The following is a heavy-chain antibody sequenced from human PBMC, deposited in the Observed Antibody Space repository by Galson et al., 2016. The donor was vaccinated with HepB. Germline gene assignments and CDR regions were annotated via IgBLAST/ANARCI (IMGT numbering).Heavy chain of an antibody. CDR2: ISGYDGNT. D-gene: IGHD2-2*02. V-gene: IGHV1-18*01. Sequence: SVKVSCKASGDTFSGYAVTWVRQARGQGLEWVGWISGYDGNTLYAQNFGGRVTMTTDTSASTVYMELRSLTSDDSAIYYCARGGFCSSAGCYNIYGMDVWGQGTTVTVSS. CDR3: ARGGFCSSAGCYNIYGMDV. J-gene: IGHJ6*02. CDR1: GDTFSGYA.